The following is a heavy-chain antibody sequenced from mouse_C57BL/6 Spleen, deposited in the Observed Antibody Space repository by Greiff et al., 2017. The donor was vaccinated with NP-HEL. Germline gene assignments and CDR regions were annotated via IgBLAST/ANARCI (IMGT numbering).Heavy chain of an antibody. D-gene: IGHD1-1*01. Sequence: EVQLVESGGDLVKPGGSLKLSCAASGFTFSSYGMSWVRQTPDKRLEWVATISSGGSYTYYPDSVKGRFTISRDNAKNTLYLQMSSLKSEDTAMYYCARYYYGSSYEYFDVWGTGTTVTVSS. CDR3: ARYYYGSSYEYFDV. CDR1: GFTFSSYG. CDR2: ISSGGSYT. V-gene: IGHV5-6*01. J-gene: IGHJ1*03.